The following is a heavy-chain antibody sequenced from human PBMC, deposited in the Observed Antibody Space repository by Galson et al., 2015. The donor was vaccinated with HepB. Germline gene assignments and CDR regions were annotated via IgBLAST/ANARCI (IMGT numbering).Heavy chain of an antibody. CDR3: ARGGSYETFDF. CDR2: ISSSGRFT. V-gene: IGHV3-48*03. J-gene: IGHJ4*01. D-gene: IGHD1-26*01. Sequence: SLRLSCAASGFTFSHYGMHWVRQAPGMGLECVSYISSSGRFTDYADSVKGRFTISRDNAKNSLFLQMNSLRGEDTGVYYCARGGSYETFDFWGQGTLVTVSS. CDR1: GFTFSHYG.